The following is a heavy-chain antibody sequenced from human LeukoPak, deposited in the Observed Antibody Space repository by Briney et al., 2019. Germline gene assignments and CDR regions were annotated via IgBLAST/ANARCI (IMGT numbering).Heavy chain of an antibody. CDR2: INPSGGST. Sequence: GASVKVSCKASGYTFTSYYMHWVRQAPGQGLEWMGIINPSGGSTSYAQKFQGRITMTRVTSTSTAYMELSSLRSEDTAVYYCAGLGDGAFDIWGQGTMVTVSS. V-gene: IGHV1-46*01. D-gene: IGHD2-21*01. J-gene: IGHJ3*02. CDR3: AGLGDGAFDI. CDR1: GYTFTSYY.